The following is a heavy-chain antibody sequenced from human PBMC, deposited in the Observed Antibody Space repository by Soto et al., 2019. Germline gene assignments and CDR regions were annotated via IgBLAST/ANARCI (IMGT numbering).Heavy chain of an antibody. V-gene: IGHV1-3*01. CDR3: ERDNGEYIGGDCNSNYSSGRDV. Sequence: ASVKVSCKASGYTFTSYAMHWVRQAPGQRLKWMGWINAGNGNTKYSQKFQGRVTITADKSTSTAYMKLSSLRSEDTAIYNSERDNGEYIGGDCNSNYSSGRDVGGQGTTVTVSS. J-gene: IGHJ6*02. CDR2: INAGNGNT. D-gene: IGHD2-21*02. CDR1: GYTFTSYA.